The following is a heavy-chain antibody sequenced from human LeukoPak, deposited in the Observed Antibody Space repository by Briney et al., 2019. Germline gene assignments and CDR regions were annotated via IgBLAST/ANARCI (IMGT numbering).Heavy chain of an antibody. CDR2: ISYDGSNN. CDR1: GFSFSSYG. Sequence: SGGSLRLSCTASGFSFSSYGMHWVRQAPGKGLKWVALISYDGSNNYYADSVKGRFTISRDNSKNTLHLQMNSLRAEDTAVYYCAKEEDIVVVVAATYNWFDPWGQGTLVTVSS. V-gene: IGHV3-30*18. D-gene: IGHD2-15*01. CDR3: AKEEDIVVVVAATYNWFDP. J-gene: IGHJ5*02.